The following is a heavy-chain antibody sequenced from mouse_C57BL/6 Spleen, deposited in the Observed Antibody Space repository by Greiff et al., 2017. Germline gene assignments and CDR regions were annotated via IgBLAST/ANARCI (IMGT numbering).Heavy chain of an antibody. V-gene: IGHV7-3*01. J-gene: IGHJ4*01. CDR3: ARWPNYDYDDYYAMDY. CDR1: GFTFTDYY. D-gene: IGHD2-4*01. Sequence: EVMLVESGGGLVQPGGSLSLSCAASGFTFTDYYMSWVRQPPGQALEWLGFIRNKANGYTTEYSASVKGRFTISRDNSQSILYLQMNALRAEDSATYYCARWPNYDYDDYYAMDYWGQGTSVTVSS. CDR2: IRNKANGYTT.